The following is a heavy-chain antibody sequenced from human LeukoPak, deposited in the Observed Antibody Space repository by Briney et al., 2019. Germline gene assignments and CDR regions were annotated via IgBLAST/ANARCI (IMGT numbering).Heavy chain of an antibody. D-gene: IGHD1-26*01. Sequence: ASVNVSCKASGYTFTGYYMHWVRQAPGQGLEWMGWINPNSGGTNYAQKFQGWVTMTRDTSISTAYMELSRLRSDDTAVYYCATGIPSGSYQPFNYWGQGTLVTVSS. CDR3: ATGIPSGSYQPFNY. V-gene: IGHV1-2*04. J-gene: IGHJ4*02. CDR2: INPNSGGT. CDR1: GYTFTGYY.